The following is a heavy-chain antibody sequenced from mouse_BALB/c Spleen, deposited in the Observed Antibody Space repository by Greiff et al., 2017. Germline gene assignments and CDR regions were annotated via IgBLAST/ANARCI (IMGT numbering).Heavy chain of an antibody. CDR1: GFSLTSYG. V-gene: IGHV2-9*02. CDR3: ARDRGSYWYFDV. D-gene: IGHD1-1*01. J-gene: IGHJ1*01. CDR2: IWAGGST. Sequence: VQLVESGPGLVAPSQSLSITCTVSGFSLTSYGVYWVRQPPGKGLEWLGVIWAGGSTNYNSALMSRLSISKDNSKSQVFLKMNSLQTDDTAMYYCARDRGSYWYFDVWGAGTTVTVSS.